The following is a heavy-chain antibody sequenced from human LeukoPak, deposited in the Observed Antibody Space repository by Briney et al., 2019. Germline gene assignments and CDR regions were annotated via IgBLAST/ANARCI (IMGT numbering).Heavy chain of an antibody. CDR2: INRVDGIR. D-gene: IGHD3-3*01. CDR3: ASEKNYDDKYFDS. CDR1: GDTFNIHY. J-gene: IGHJ4*02. V-gene: IGHV1-46*02. Sequence: ASLKISCKASGDTFNIHYFHWIRQAPGQGLEWMGIINRVDGIRGNAQTFQGRLMLTKDTSMSTAYMELSSLRSEDTAIYYCASEKNYDDKYFDSWGQGTVVTVSS.